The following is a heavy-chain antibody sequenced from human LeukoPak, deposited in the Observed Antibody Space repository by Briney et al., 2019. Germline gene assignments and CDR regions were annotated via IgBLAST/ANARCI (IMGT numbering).Heavy chain of an antibody. J-gene: IGHJ6*02. Sequence: SETLSLTCAVYGGSFSGYYWSWIRQPPGNGLEWTGEINHSGSTNYNPSLKSRVTISVDTSKNQFSLKLSSVTAADTAVYYCARGGSCSSTSCYRHYYYGMDVWGQGTTVTVSS. D-gene: IGHD2-2*01. CDR2: INHSGST. CDR1: GGSFSGYY. V-gene: IGHV4-34*01. CDR3: ARGGSCSSTSCYRHYYYGMDV.